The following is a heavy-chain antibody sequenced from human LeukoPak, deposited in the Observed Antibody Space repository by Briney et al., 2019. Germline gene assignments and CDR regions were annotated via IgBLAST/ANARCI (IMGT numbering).Heavy chain of an antibody. CDR2: INTGNGNT. Sequence: GASVKVSCKASGYTFTSYAMHWVRQAPGQRLEWMGWINTGNGNTKYSQKFQGRVTITRDTSASIVYMDLSSLRSEDTAVYYCARGPSSSWSNWFDPWGQGTLVTVSS. J-gene: IGHJ5*02. CDR3: ARGPSSSWSNWFDP. V-gene: IGHV1-3*04. D-gene: IGHD6-13*01. CDR1: GYTFTSYA.